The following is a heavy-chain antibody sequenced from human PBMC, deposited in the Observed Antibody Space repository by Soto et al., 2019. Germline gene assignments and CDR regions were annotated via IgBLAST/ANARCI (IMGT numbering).Heavy chain of an antibody. CDR2: MSAQEVNK. CDR1: GYTFISYG. V-gene: IGHV1-18*01. J-gene: IGHJ3*01. CDR3: ARFFYCSGGSCYSFPSIDV. Sequence: ASVHDSCKASGYTFISYGRSWVRQAPGQGLEWLGWMSAQEVNKNDAQEHQGRAPTTTATSTSKAYKELRSLRSDDTAVYYCARFFYCSGGSCYSFPSIDVWGQGTMVTVSS. D-gene: IGHD2-15*01.